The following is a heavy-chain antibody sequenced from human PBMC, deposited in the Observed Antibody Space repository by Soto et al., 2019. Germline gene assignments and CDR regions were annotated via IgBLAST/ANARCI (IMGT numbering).Heavy chain of an antibody. J-gene: IGHJ3*02. CDR1: GLTFGDYA. CDR2: IRSRVYGTT. D-gene: IGHD5-18*01. CDR3: NSGNGGDGYNYDAFDI. Sequence: GGSLRLSCTASGLTFGDYAMSWFRQAPGKGLEWVGFIRSRVYGTTEYAASVNGRFTISRDDSKNIAYLHMNSLKTEDTAVYYCNSGNGGDGYNYDAFDIWGQGTMVTVSS. V-gene: IGHV3-49*03.